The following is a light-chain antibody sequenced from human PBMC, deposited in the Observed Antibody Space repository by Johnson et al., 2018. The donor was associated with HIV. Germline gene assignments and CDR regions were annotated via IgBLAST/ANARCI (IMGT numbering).Light chain of an antibody. J-gene: IGLJ1*01. CDR3: GTWDSSLCAGLYV. V-gene: IGLV1-51*01. CDR2: DNN. Sequence: QSVFTQPPSVSAAPGQKVTISCSGSSSNIGNNYVSWYQQLPGTAPKLLIYDNNKRPSGIPDRFSGSKSGTSATLGITGLQTGDEADYYCGTWDSSLCAGLYVFGTGTKVTVL. CDR1: SSNIGNNY.